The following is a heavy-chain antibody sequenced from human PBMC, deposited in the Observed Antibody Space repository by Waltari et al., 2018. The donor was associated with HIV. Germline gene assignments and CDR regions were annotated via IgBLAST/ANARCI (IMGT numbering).Heavy chain of an antibody. J-gene: IGHJ4*02. D-gene: IGHD3-3*01. CDR2: INHSGST. V-gene: IGHV4-34*01. CDR3: ARGQDYDFWSGYYYDY. Sequence: QVQLQQWGAGLLKPSETLSLTCAVYGGSFSGYYWSWIRQPPGKGLAWIGEINHSGSTNYNPSLKSRVTISVDTSKNQFSLKLSSVTAADTAVYYCARGQDYDFWSGYYYDYWGQGTLVTVSS. CDR1: GGSFSGYY.